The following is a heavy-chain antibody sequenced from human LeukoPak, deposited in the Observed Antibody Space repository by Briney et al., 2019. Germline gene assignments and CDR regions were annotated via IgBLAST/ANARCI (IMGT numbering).Heavy chain of an antibody. Sequence: SETLSLTCTVSGGSISSGSYYWRWLRQPAGTGLEWIGRIYTSGSTNYNPSLKSRVTISVDTSKNQFSLRMSSVTAADTAAYYCARDRYGSYFDYWGQGTLVTVSS. V-gene: IGHV4-61*02. D-gene: IGHD4-17*01. CDR2: IYTSGST. CDR1: GGSISSGSYY. CDR3: ARDRYGSYFDY. J-gene: IGHJ4*02.